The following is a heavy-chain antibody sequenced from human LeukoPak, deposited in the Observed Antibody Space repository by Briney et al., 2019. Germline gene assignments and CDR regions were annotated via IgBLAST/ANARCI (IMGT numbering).Heavy chain of an antibody. Sequence: PSETLSLTCTVSGGSVSSGGYYWTWIRQHPGQGLEWIGNIYYSGSTYYNPSLQSRVTISVDTSKNQFSLKLSSVTAADTAVYYCARSAQTVTTFPLDYWGQGTLVTVSS. V-gene: IGHV4-31*03. D-gene: IGHD4-17*01. CDR2: IYYSGST. J-gene: IGHJ4*02. CDR1: GGSVSSGGYY. CDR3: ARSAQTVTTFPLDY.